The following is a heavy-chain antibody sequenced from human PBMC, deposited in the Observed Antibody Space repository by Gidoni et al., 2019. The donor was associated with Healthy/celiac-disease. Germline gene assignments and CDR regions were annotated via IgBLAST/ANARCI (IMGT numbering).Heavy chain of an antibody. CDR3: ARPDYGDSVGAFDI. V-gene: IGHV3-30*03. D-gene: IGHD4-17*01. Sequence: QVQLVESGGGVVQPGRSLRLSCAASGFAFSSYGMHWVRQAPGKGLEWVAVISYDGSNKYYADSVNGRFTISRDNSKNTLYLQMNSLRAEDTAVYYCARPDYGDSVGAFDIWGQGTMVTVSS. CDR2: ISYDGSNK. CDR1: GFAFSSYG. J-gene: IGHJ3*02.